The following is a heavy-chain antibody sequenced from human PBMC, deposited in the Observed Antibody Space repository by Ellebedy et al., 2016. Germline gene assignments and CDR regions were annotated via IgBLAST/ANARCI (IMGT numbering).Heavy chain of an antibody. V-gene: IGHV2-5*01. CDR3: AHRTTVTSVDH. D-gene: IGHD4-17*01. J-gene: IGHJ4*02. CDR2: IYGNGDE. Sequence: SGPTLVKPRQTLTLTCTFSGFSLDTGAVVVGWVRQPPGKALEWLSFIYGNGDERYRPSLRSRLSISKDTSKNQVVLTMTNMDPVDTATYYCAHRTTVTSVDHWGRGTLVTVSS. CDR1: GFSLDTGAVV.